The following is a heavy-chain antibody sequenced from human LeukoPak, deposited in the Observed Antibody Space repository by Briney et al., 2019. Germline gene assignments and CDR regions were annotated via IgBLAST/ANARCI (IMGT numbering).Heavy chain of an antibody. V-gene: IGHV3-33*01. J-gene: IGHJ4*02. CDR3: ARGVPYDSWSGPHYSDY. CDR2: IWYDGNNK. Sequence: GGSLRLSCAASGITFSSYGMHWVRQAPGKGLEWVALIWYDGNNKYYADSVKGRFTISRDNSKNTLYLQLNSLRAEDTAVYYCARGVPYDSWSGPHYSDYWGQGTLVTVSS. D-gene: IGHD3-3*01. CDR1: GITFSSYG.